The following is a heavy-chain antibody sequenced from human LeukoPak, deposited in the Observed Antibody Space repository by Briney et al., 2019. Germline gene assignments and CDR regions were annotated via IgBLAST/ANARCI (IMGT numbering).Heavy chain of an antibody. J-gene: IGHJ5*02. CDR2: IYHSGTT. V-gene: IGHV4-39*01. D-gene: IGHD3-9*01. Sequence: SETLSLTCAVSGGSIISSSYNWGWIRQPPGKGLEWIGTIYHSGTTYYNPSLKSRVTISVDTSKDQFFLKLSSVTAADTAVYYCARLPTGYPNWFDPWGQGSLVTVSS. CDR3: ARLPTGYPNWFDP. CDR1: GGSIISSSYN.